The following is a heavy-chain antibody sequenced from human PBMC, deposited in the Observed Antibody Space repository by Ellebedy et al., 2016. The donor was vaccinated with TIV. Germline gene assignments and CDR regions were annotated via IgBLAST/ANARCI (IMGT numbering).Heavy chain of an antibody. Sequence: SETLSLTCTVSGDSVNDPTYYWSWIRQSPGKGLEWIGYIYHTGSTNYNPSLKSRVTMSVDTSKNQFSLKLSSLTAAATAVYSCARDVSYFYDSSGYFTRYYYYYGMDVWGQGTMVTVSS. J-gene: IGHJ6*02. V-gene: IGHV4-61*01. D-gene: IGHD3-22*01. CDR2: IYHTGST. CDR1: GDSVNDPTYY. CDR3: ARDVSYFYDSSGYFTRYYYYYGMDV.